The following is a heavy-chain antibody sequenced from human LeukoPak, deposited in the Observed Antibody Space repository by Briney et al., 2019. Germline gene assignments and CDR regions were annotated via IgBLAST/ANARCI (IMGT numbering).Heavy chain of an antibody. CDR1: GFTFTNYA. V-gene: IGHV3-23*01. CDR2: LIGSSGST. CDR3: AKGAYDYIEIAYFDS. D-gene: IGHD5-12*01. Sequence: PGGSLRLSCAAPGFTFTNYAMNWVRQAPGKGLEWVSVLIGSSGSTDYADSVKGRFTISRDISKNTLFLQMNSLRAEDTAIYYCAKGAYDYIEIAYFDSWGQGTLVTVSS. J-gene: IGHJ4*02.